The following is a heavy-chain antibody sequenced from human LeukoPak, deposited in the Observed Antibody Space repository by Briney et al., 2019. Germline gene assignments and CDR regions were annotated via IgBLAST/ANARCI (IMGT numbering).Heavy chain of an antibody. V-gene: IGHV4-59*08. CDR1: VGSISIYY. D-gene: IGHD6-13*01. CDR2: IYNSGST. CDR3: ARLALVAGGPASHYFDL. Sequence: SETLSLTCTVSVGSISIYYWSCIRQPPGKGLEWIGYIYNSGSTNHNPSLKSRVTISVDTSKNNFSLKLKSVTAADTAVYFCARLALVAGGPASHYFDLWGRGTLVTVSS. J-gene: IGHJ2*01.